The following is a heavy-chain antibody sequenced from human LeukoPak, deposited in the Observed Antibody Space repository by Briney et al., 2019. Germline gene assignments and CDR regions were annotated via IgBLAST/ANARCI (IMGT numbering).Heavy chain of an antibody. CDR2: ISYDGSNK. D-gene: IGHD3-10*01. V-gene: IGHV3-30-3*01. J-gene: IGHJ6*02. Sequence: GGSLRLSCAASGFTFSSYAMHWVRQAPGKGLEWVAVISYDGSNKYYADSVKGRFTISRDNSKNTPYLQMNSLRAEDTAVYYCARERGVRGVIDYYYYYGMDVWGQGTTVTVSS. CDR3: ARERGVRGVIDYYYYYGMDV. CDR1: GFTFSSYA.